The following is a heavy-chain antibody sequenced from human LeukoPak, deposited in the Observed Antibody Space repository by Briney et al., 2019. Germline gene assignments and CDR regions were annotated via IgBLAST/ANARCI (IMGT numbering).Heavy chain of an antibody. CDR2: INAGNGDT. CDR1: GYTFTDYG. CDR3: ARRLNGAHFDY. J-gene: IGHJ4*02. D-gene: IGHD4-17*01. V-gene: IGHV1-3*01. Sequence: GASVKVSCKASGYTFTDYGIHWVRQAPGQRLEWMGWINAGNGDTKYSQKFQGRVTITRDTSASTAYMELSSLRSEDTAVYYCARRLNGAHFDYWGQGTLVTVSS.